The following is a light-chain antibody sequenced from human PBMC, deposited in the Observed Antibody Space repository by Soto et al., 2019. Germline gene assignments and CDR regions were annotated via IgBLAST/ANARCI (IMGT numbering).Light chain of an antibody. CDR1: SSNIGSNY. Sequence: QPVLTQPPSASGTPGQRVTISCSGSSSNIGSNYVYWYQQLPGTAPKLLIYRNNQRPSGVPDRFSGSKSGTSASLAISGLRSEDEADYYCAAWDQSLSGFYVFGTGTKVTVL. CDR2: RNN. J-gene: IGLJ1*01. V-gene: IGLV1-47*01. CDR3: AAWDQSLSGFYV.